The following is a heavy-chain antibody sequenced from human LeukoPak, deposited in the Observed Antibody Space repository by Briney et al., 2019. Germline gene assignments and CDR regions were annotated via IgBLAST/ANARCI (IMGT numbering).Heavy chain of an antibody. CDR2: IYSGGTT. J-gene: IGHJ3*02. CDR1: GFTVSGNY. CDR3: ARETYFALDAFDI. V-gene: IGHV3-53*01. D-gene: IGHD3-10*01. Sequence: GGPLSLSGAAAGFTVSGNYMSWVRQAPGKGLEGVSLIYSGGTTYYADSVKGRFTISRDNAKNTLYLQMNSLRAEDTAVYYCARETYFALDAFDIWGQGTMVTVSS.